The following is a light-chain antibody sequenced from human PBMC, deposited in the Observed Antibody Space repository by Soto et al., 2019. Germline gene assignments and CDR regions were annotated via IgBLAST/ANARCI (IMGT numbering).Light chain of an antibody. CDR3: SSFTSSITYV. CDR1: SSDVGGYNS. V-gene: IGLV2-14*01. Sequence: ALTQPASVSGSPGQSITISCTGTSSDVGGYNSVSWYRQDPGEAPKLMIYDVTNRPSGVSNRFSGSKSGNTASLTISGLQAEDEADYYCSSFTSSITYVFGTGTKVTVL. J-gene: IGLJ1*01. CDR2: DVT.